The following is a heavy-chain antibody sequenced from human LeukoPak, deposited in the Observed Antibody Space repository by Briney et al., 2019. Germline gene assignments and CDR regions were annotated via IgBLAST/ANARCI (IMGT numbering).Heavy chain of an antibody. CDR3: VRRDNTGWNYFDC. CDR2: IFYSGST. J-gene: IGHJ4*02. V-gene: IGHV4-59*08. CDR1: GGSINSHY. D-gene: IGHD6-19*01. Sequence: SETPSLTCTVSGGSINSHYWSWSRQCPGKGVGWSGDIFYSGSTKYNPSLKSRVTISVDTPKNHLSLRLTSVLAADTATYYCVRRDNTGWNYFDCWGQGILVTVSS.